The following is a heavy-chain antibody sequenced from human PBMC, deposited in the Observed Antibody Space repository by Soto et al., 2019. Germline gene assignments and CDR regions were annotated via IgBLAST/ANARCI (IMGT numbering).Heavy chain of an antibody. J-gene: IGHJ6*02. D-gene: IGHD2-2*01. CDR1: GYTFTSYY. Sequence: QVQLVQSGAEVKKPGASVKVSCKASGYTFTSYYMHWVRQAPGQGLEWMGIINPSGGSTSYAQKFQRRVTMTRDTSTSTVYMELSSLRSEDTAVYYCARELSRYGMDVWGQGTTVTVSS. V-gene: IGHV1-46*01. CDR3: ARELSRYGMDV. CDR2: INPSGGST.